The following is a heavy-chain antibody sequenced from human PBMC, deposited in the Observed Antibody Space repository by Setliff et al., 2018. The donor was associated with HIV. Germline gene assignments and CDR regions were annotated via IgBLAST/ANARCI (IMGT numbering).Heavy chain of an antibody. V-gene: IGHV1-18*01. CDR1: GYTFTSYG. Sequence: ASVKVSCKASGYTFTSYGISWVRQAPGQGLEWMGWISAYNGNTNYAQKVQGRVTMTKDTSTSTAYLEVRSLRSDDTAVYYCARTILRYFGWENPLPDAFDIWGQGTMVTV. D-gene: IGHD3-9*01. J-gene: IGHJ3*02. CDR3: ARTILRYFGWENPLPDAFDI. CDR2: ISAYNGNT.